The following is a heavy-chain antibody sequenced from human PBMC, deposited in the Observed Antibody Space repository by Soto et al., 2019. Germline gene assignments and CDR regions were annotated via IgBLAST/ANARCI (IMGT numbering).Heavy chain of an antibody. D-gene: IGHD3-22*01. V-gene: IGHV1-3*01. CDR2: INAGNGNT. CDR3: ARGGGDSSGYYRYYGMDV. CDR1: GYTFTSYA. Sequence: QVQLVQSGAEVKKPGASVKVSCKASGYTFTSYAMHWVRQAPGQRLEWMGWINAGNGNTKYSQKFQGGVTITRDTSASTAYMELSSLRSEDTAVYYCARGGGDSSGYYRYYGMDVWGQGTTVTVSS. J-gene: IGHJ6*02.